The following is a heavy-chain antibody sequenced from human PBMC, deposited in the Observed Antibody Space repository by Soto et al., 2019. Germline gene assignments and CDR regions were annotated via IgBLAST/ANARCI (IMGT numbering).Heavy chain of an antibody. CDR3: ARNMDYYYGRGSGNGHGV. J-gene: IGHJ6*02. CDR2: INPKFGDT. D-gene: IGHD3-10*02. V-gene: IGHV1-2*02. CDR1: GYTFTAYH. Sequence: QVQLVQSGAEVKEPGDSVRVSCEASGYTFTAYHITWVRQAPGQGLEWMGWINPKFGDTTYAQDFQGRVSMTRDMSISTVYMELSRLTSDDTAIYYCARNMDYYYGRGSGNGHGVWGQGTTVTVFS.